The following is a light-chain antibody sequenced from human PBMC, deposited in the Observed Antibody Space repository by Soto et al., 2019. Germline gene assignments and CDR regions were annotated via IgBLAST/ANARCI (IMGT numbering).Light chain of an antibody. J-gene: IGKJ2*02. CDR3: HQYNNWPPGT. V-gene: IGKV3-15*01. CDR1: QSISSN. CDR2: GAS. Sequence: EIVMTQSPATLSVSPGERATLSCRASQSISSNLAWYQQKPGQAPSLLLYGASTRATGIPARCSGSGSGTDFTLTISSLQSEDFAVYYCHQYNNWPPGTFGQGTKLEIK.